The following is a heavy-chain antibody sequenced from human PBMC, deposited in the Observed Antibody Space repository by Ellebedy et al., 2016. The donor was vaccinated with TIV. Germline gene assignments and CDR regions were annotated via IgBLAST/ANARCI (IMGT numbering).Heavy chain of an antibody. CDR2: ISGSGGRT. D-gene: IGHD3-22*01. Sequence: GESLKISCAASGFTFSSYAMNWVRQAQGKGLEWVPGISGSGGRTNSADSVKGRFTISRVNSKNTLHLQMNSLTDEDTAVYYCAKGPAGLNYYDSSAYLDYWGQGTLVSVSS. CDR1: GFTFSSYA. J-gene: IGHJ4*02. CDR3: AKGPAGLNYYDSSAYLDY. V-gene: IGHV3-23*01.